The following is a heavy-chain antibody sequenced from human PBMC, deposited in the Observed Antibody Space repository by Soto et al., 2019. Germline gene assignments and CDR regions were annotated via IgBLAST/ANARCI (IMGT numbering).Heavy chain of an antibody. Sequence: SVKVSCKASGGTFSSYAISWVRQAPGQGLEWMGGIIPIFGTANYAQKFQGRVTITAHESTSTAYMELSSLRSEDTAVYYCASIAARPGIKNYYYYGMDVWGQGTTVTVSS. CDR1: GGTFSSYA. CDR2: IIPIFGTA. V-gene: IGHV1-69*13. CDR3: ASIAARPGIKNYYYYGMDV. J-gene: IGHJ6*02. D-gene: IGHD6-6*01.